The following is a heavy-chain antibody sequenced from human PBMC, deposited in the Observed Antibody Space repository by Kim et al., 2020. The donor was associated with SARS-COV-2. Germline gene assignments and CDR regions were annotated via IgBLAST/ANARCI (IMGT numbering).Heavy chain of an antibody. Sequence: YRPSFQGQVTISADKSISTAYLRWSSLKASETAMYYCARRGRWLQFGPDYWGQGTLVTVSS. V-gene: IGHV5-51*01. D-gene: IGHD5-12*01. J-gene: IGHJ4*02. CDR3: ARRGRWLQFGPDY.